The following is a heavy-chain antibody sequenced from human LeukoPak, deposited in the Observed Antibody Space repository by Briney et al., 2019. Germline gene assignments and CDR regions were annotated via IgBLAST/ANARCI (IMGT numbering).Heavy chain of an antibody. J-gene: IGHJ4*02. V-gene: IGHV4-61*02. CDR2: IYTSGTT. CDR3: ARASPPFDY. CDR1: GGSVRRGNYY. Sequence: SQTLSLTCTVSGGSVRRGNYYWTWIRQPAGSGLEWIGRIYTSGTTDYNPSLRTRVTISVDASRNQFSLNLSSVTAADTAVYYCARASPPFDYWGQGTLVTVSS.